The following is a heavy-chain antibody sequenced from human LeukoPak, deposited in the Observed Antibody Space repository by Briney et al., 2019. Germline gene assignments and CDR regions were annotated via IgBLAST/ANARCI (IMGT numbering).Heavy chain of an antibody. V-gene: IGHV3-7*01. CDR1: GFTFRMYW. CDR2: IKQDGSEK. D-gene: IGHD3/OR15-3a*01. CDR3: ARDGIVDLSFDY. J-gene: IGHJ4*02. Sequence: GGSLRLSCAVSGFTFRMYWMSWVRQAPGKGLEWVANIKQDGSEKYYVDSVKGRFTISRDNAKNLLYLQMNSLRAEDTAVYYCARDGIVDLSFDYWGPGTLVTVSS.